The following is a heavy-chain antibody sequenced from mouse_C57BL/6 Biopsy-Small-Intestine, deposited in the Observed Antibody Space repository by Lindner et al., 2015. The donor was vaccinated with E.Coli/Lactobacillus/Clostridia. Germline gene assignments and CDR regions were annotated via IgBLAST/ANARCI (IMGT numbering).Heavy chain of an antibody. CDR3: ASARGDGSFAY. CDR1: GFSLTSFG. Sequence: VQLQESGPGLVAPSQSLSITCTVSGFSLTSFGIDWVRQSPGKGLEWLGVIWTIGRTNYNSALESRLSISKDNSRGQVFLKMDSLQTDDTAMYYCASARGDGSFAYWGQGTLVTVSA. CDR2: IWTIGRT. V-gene: IGHV2-6*01. J-gene: IGHJ3*01. D-gene: IGHD2-3*01.